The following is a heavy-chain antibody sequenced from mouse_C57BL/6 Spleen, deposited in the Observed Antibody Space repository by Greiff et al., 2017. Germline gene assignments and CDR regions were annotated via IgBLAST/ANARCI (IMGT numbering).Heavy chain of an antibody. CDR2: IDPENGDT. D-gene: IGHD2-5*01. CDR1: GFNIKDDY. CDR3: TTDSNAACLDY. J-gene: IGHJ3*01. Sequence: VQLKQSGAELVRPGASVKLSCTASGFNIKDDYMHWVKQRPEQGLEWIGWIDPENGDTEYASKFQGKATITADTSSNTAYLQLSSLTSEDTAVYYCTTDSNAACLDYWGQGTLVTVSA. V-gene: IGHV14-4*01.